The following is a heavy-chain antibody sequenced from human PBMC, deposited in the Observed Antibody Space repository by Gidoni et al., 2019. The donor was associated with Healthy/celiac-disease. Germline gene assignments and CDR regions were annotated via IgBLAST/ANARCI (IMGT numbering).Heavy chain of an antibody. Sequence: EVQLVESGGGLVQPGGSLRLSCAASGFTFSSYWMHWVRQAPGKGLVWVSRINSDGSSTSYADSVKGRFTISRDNAKNTLYLQMNSLRAEDTAVYYCARAPPGYYYDSSGYPPIDYWGQGTLVTVSS. J-gene: IGHJ4*02. D-gene: IGHD3-22*01. V-gene: IGHV3-74*01. CDR3: ARAPPGYYYDSSGYPPIDY. CDR2: INSDGSST. CDR1: GFTFSSYW.